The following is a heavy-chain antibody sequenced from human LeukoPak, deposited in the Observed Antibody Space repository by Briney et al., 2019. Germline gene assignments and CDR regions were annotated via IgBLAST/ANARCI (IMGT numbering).Heavy chain of an antibody. D-gene: IGHD2-2*01. Sequence: SSETLSLTCAVYGGSFSGYYWSWIRQPPGKGLEWIGSIYYSGSTYYNPSLKSRVTISVDTSKNQFSLKLSSVTAADTAVYYCARHPPYCSSTSCYPDYWGQGTLVTVSS. CDR3: ARHPPYCSSTSCYPDY. J-gene: IGHJ4*02. V-gene: IGHV4-34*01. CDR1: GGSFSGYY. CDR2: IYYSGST.